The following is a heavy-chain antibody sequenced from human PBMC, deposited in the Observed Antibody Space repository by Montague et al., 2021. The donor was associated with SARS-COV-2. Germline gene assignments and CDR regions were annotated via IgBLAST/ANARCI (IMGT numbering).Heavy chain of an antibody. Sequence: PALVKPTQTLTLTCTFSGFSLSTSGVGVGWIRQPPGKALEWLALIYWDDDKRYSPSLKSRLTITKDTSKNQVVLTMTNMDPVDTATYYCAHRIGIAAVSNGVRFDPWAREPWSPSPQ. V-gene: IGHV2-5*02. CDR1: GFSLSTSGVG. J-gene: IGHJ5*02. CDR2: IYWDDDK. D-gene: IGHD6-13*01. CDR3: AHRIGIAAVSNGVRFDP.